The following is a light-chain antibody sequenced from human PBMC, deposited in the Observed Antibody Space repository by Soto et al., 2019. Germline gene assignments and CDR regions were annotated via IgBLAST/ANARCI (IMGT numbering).Light chain of an antibody. J-gene: IGKJ4*01. CDR3: QPYNNWPLT. CDR1: QSVSSN. Sequence: EIVMTQSPATLSVYPGERATLSCRASQSVSSNLAWYQQKPGQAPRLLIYGASTRATGIPARFSGSRSGAEFTLTINSLQSEDFAVYYCQPYNNWPLTFGGGNKVDIK. V-gene: IGKV3-15*01. CDR2: GAS.